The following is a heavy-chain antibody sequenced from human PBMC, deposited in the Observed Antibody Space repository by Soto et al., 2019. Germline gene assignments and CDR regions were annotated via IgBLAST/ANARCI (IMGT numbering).Heavy chain of an antibody. J-gene: IGHJ3*02. V-gene: IGHV3-21*01. CDR3: ARDRVQEAYYYGSGSYSAFDI. D-gene: IGHD3-10*01. CDR1: GFTFSSYS. CDR2: ISSSSSYI. Sequence: GGSLRLSCAASGFTFSSYSMNWVRQAPGKGLEWVSSISSSSSYIYYADSVKGRFTISRDNAKNSLYLQMNSLRAEDTAVYYCARDRVQEAYYYGSGSYSAFDIWGQGTMVTVSS.